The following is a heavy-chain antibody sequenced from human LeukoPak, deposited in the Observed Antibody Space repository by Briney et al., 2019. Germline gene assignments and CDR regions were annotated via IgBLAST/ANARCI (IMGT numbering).Heavy chain of an antibody. J-gene: IGHJ3*02. CDR2: ISYDGSNK. CDR1: GFTFSSYG. CDR3: AKDSGYASAFDI. Sequence: GGSLRLSCAASGFTFSSYGMHWVRQAPGKGWEWGAVISYDGSNKYYADSVKGRFTISRDDSKNTLYVQMNSLRVDDAAVYYCAKDSGYASAFDIWGQGTMVTASS. V-gene: IGHV3-30*18. D-gene: IGHD5-12*01.